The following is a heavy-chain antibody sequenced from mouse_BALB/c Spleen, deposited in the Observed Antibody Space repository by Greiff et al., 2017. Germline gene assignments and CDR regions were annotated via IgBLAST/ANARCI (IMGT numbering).Heavy chain of an antibody. CDR1: GFTFTDYY. J-gene: IGHJ2*01. CDR3: ARDRGTTDYFDY. CDR2: IRNKANGYTT. V-gene: IGHV7-3*02. Sequence: EVNVVESGGGLVQPGGSLRLSCATSGFTFTDYYMSWVRQPPGKALEWLGFIRNKANGYTTEYSASVKGRFTISRDNSQSILYLQMNTLRAEDSATYYCARDRGTTDYFDYWGQGTTLTVSS. D-gene: IGHD1-1*01.